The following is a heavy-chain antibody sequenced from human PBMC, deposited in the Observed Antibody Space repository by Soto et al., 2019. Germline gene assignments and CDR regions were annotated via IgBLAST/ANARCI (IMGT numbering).Heavy chain of an antibody. D-gene: IGHD6-19*01. CDR1: GASISSGDCY. J-gene: IGHJ4*02. Sequence: SETLSLTCTVSGASISSGDCYWAWIRQLPGKGLEWIGYIYYSGTTYSNPSLKSRVSISVDTSQNQFSLKLSSVTAADTAVYYCAREAGVHYFDYWGQGTLVTVSS. CDR3: AREAGVHYFDY. CDR2: IYYSGTT. V-gene: IGHV4-31*03.